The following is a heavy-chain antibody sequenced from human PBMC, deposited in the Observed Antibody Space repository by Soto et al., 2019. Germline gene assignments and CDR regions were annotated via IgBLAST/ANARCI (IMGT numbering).Heavy chain of an antibody. D-gene: IGHD2-15*01. J-gene: IGHJ4*02. CDR2: INHSGST. CDR3: ARDSVGYCSGGSCYPRNALDY. CDR1: GGSFSGYY. Sequence: QVQLQQWGAGLLKPSETLSLTCAVYGGSFSGYYWSWIRQPPGKGLEWIGEINHSGSTNYNPSLKRRVTISVDTSKNQFSLKLSSVTAADTAVYYCARDSVGYCSGGSCYPRNALDYWGQGTLVTVSS. V-gene: IGHV4-34*01.